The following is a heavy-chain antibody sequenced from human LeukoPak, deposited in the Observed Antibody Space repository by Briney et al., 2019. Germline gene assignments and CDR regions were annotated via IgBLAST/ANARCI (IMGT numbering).Heavy chain of an antibody. V-gene: IGHV4-31*03. CDR1: GGSIRRGGHY. CDR3: TRETCAGDCHYDY. CDR2: VHYSGST. J-gene: IGHJ4*02. Sequence: SQTLSLTCTVSGGSIRRGGHYWSWIRQLPGKGLEWIGYVHYSGSTYYNPSLRSRVTISLDTSKNQFSLKLSSMTAADTAVYYCTRETCAGDCHYDYWGQGTLVTVSS. D-gene: IGHD2-21*02.